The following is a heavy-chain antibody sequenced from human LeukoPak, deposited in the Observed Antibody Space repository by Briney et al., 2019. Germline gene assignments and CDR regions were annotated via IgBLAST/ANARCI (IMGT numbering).Heavy chain of an antibody. Sequence: SETLSLTCAVSGGSISSSNWWSWVRQPPGKGLEWIGEIYHSGSTNYNPSLKSRVTISVDKSKNQFSLKLSSVTAADTAVYYCARARILTGRDAFDIWGQGTMVTVSS. J-gene: IGHJ3*02. V-gene: IGHV4-4*02. CDR2: IYHSGST. D-gene: IGHD3-9*01. CDR1: GGSISSSNW. CDR3: ARARILTGRDAFDI.